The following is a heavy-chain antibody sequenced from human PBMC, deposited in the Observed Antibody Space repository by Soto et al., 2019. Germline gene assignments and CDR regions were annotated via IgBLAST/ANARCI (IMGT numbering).Heavy chain of an antibody. Sequence: LRLSCAASGFTFSSYEMNWVRQAPGKGLEWVSYISSSGSTVYYADSVKGRFTISRDNAKNSLYLQMNSLRAEDTAVYYCARAGRWSGYSYYFDYWGQGTLVTVSS. J-gene: IGHJ4*02. CDR1: GFTFSSYE. V-gene: IGHV3-48*03. D-gene: IGHD3-3*01. CDR3: ARAGRWSGYSYYFDY. CDR2: ISSSGSTV.